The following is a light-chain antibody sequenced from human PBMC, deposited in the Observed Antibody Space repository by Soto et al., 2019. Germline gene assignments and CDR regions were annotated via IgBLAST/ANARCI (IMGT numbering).Light chain of an antibody. CDR2: DTS. CDR1: QSVSIK. J-gene: IGKJ5*01. Sequence: IVLTQSPATLSLSPGKRSTLSCMASQSVSIKLAWYQQKPGQAPRLLIYDTSNRATGIPARFSGSGSGTEFTLTISSLQSEDFAVYYCQQYNKWPPITFGQGTRLEIK. CDR3: QQYNKWPPIT. V-gene: IGKV3-15*01.